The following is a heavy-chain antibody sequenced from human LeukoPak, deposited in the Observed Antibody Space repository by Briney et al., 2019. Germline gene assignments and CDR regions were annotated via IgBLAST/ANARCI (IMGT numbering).Heavy chain of an antibody. J-gene: IGHJ4*02. CDR3: AKGQELDDGVFDS. CDR1: GFTFSSIA. Sequence: PGGSLRLSCAASGFTFSSIAMTWVRQAPGKGLGWVSTIRSNGDTAYNADSVKGRFTISRDNSKNTLYLQMNSLRVEDTAIYYCAKGQELDDGVFDSWGQGTLVTVSS. V-gene: IGHV3-23*01. CDR2: IRSNGDTA. D-gene: IGHD1-1*01.